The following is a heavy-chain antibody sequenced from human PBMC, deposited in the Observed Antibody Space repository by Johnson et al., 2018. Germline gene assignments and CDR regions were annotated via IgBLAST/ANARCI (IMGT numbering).Heavy chain of an antibody. CDR2: INEDGSER. CDR1: AFAFSSFW. V-gene: IGHV3-7*01. Sequence: VQLVQSGGGLVQPGGSLRLSCEASAFAFSSFWMSWVRQAPGKGLDWVANINEDGSERDYVDSVKGRFTISSYNAKNSLYLKMNSLRAEDTAVYYCARERHVPVAGAYNYPYMDVWGKGTTVTVSS. J-gene: IGHJ6*03. CDR3: ARERHVPVAGAYNYPYMDV. D-gene: IGHD6-19*01.